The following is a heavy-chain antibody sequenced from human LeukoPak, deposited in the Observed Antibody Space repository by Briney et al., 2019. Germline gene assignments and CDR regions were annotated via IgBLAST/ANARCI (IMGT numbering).Heavy chain of an antibody. D-gene: IGHD3-10*01. V-gene: IGHV3-30-3*01. J-gene: IGHJ4*02. CDR3: ARDPGVLYYFDY. CDR1: GFTFSSYA. CDR2: ISYDGSNK. Sequence: GSLRLSCAASGFTFSSYAMHWVRQAPGKGLEWVAVISYDGSNKYYADSVKGRLTISRDNSKNTLYLQMNSLRAEDTAVYYCARDPGVLYYFDYWGQGTLVTVSS.